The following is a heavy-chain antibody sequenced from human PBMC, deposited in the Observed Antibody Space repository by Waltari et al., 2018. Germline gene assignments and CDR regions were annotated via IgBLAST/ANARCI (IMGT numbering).Heavy chain of an antibody. D-gene: IGHD6-19*01. V-gene: IGHV3-48*03. J-gene: IGHJ4*02. CDR3: AREAVAGTCYFDY. CDR2: ISSSGSTI. CDR1: GFTFSSYE. Sequence: EVQLVESGGGLVQPGGSLRLSCAASGFTFSSYEMNWVRQAPGEGLEWVSYISSSGSTIYYADSVKGRFTISRDNAKNSLYLQMNSLRAEDTAVYYCAREAVAGTCYFDYWGQGTLVTVSS.